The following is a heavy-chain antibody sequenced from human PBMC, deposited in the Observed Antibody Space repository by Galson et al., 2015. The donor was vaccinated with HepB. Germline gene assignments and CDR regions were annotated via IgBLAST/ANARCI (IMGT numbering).Heavy chain of an antibody. D-gene: IGHD2-2*01. CDR3: AKPIDGGVVPAATAY. CDR2: ISYDGSNK. J-gene: IGHJ4*02. Sequence: SLRLSCAASGFTFSSYGMHWVRQAPGKGLEWVAVISYDGSNKYYADSVKGRFTISRDNSKNTLYLQMNSLRAEDTAVYYCAKPIDGGVVPAATAYWGQGTLVPVSS. CDR1: GFTFSSYG. V-gene: IGHV3-30*18.